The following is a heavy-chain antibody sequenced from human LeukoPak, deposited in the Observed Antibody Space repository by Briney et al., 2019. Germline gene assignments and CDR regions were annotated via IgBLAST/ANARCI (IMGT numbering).Heavy chain of an antibody. J-gene: IGHJ5*02. Sequence: SQTLSLTCAVSGGSISSGGYSWSWIRQPPGKGLEWIGYIYHSGSTCYNPSLKSRVTISVDRSKNQFSLKLSSVTAADTAVYYCARSSQGLPNWFDPWGQGTLVTVSS. CDR2: IYHSGST. CDR1: GGSISSGGYS. V-gene: IGHV4-30-2*01. CDR3: ARSSQGLPNWFDP.